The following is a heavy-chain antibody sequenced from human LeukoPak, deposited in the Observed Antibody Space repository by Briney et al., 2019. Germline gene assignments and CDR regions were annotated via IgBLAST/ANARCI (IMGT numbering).Heavy chain of an antibody. V-gene: IGHV1-2*02. Sequence: ASVKVSCKASGYTFTGYYIHWLRQAPGQGLDWMGWINPNSGGTKYAQKFQGRVTMTRDTSISTAYMELSRLRSDDTAVYYCARDPLCGGDCDSNGWGQGTLVTVSS. CDR3: ARDPLCGGDCDSNG. CDR2: INPNSGGT. CDR1: GYTFTGYY. D-gene: IGHD2-21*02. J-gene: IGHJ4*02.